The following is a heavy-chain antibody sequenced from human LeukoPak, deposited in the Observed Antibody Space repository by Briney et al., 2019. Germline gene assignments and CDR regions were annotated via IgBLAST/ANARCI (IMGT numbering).Heavy chain of an antibody. CDR1: GFTFDDYA. Sequence: GGSLRLSCAASGFTFDDYAMHWVRQAPGKGLEWVSGISWNSGSIGYADSVKGRFTISRDNAKNSLYLQMNSLRAEDTAVYYCARHTMVRGVTVKNYFDYWGQGTLVTVSS. CDR2: ISWNSGSI. CDR3: ARHTMVRGVTVKNYFDY. V-gene: IGHV3-9*01. J-gene: IGHJ4*02. D-gene: IGHD3-10*01.